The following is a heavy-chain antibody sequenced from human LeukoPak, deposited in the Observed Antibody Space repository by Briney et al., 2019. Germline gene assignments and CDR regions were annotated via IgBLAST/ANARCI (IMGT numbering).Heavy chain of an antibody. J-gene: IGHJ6*02. D-gene: IGHD2-15*01. CDR3: ARGHCSGGRCHSVGYYGMDV. V-gene: IGHV3-74*01. Sequence: VGSLRLSCAASGVTFSNYWMHWVRQAPGKGLLWVSRIKSDGTSINYADSVKGRLTISRDNAKNRLFLQMNSLRAEDTAVYFCARGHCSGGRCHSVGYYGMDVWGQGTTVTVSS. CDR1: GVTFSNYW. CDR2: IKSDGTSI.